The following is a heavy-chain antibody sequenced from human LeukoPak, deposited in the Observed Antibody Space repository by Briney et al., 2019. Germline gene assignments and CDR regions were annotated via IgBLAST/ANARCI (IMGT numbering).Heavy chain of an antibody. CDR3: ARDAYYDNSGYYYDY. CDR1: GLTFSNYS. D-gene: IGHD3-22*01. J-gene: IGHJ4*02. CDR2: ISSSSTI. Sequence: GSLRLSCAASGLTFSNYSMNWVRQAPGKGLEWVSYISSSSTIYYADSVKGRFTISRDNAKNSLFLQMNSLRDDDTAVYYCARDAYYDNSGYYYDYWGQGTLVTVSS. V-gene: IGHV3-48*02.